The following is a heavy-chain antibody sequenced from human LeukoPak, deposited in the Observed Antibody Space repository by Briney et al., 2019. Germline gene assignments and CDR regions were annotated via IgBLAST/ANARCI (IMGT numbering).Heavy chain of an antibody. CDR1: GFTFSSYS. CDR3: ARLNYYDSSGYYTWFDP. V-gene: IGHV3-21*01. Sequence: GGSLRLSCAASGFTFSSYSMNWVRQAPGKGLEWVSSISSSSSYIYYADSEKGRFTISRDNAKNSLYLQMNSLRAKDTAVYYCARLNYYDSSGYYTWFDPWGQGTLVTVSS. CDR2: ISSSSSYI. D-gene: IGHD3-22*01. J-gene: IGHJ5*02.